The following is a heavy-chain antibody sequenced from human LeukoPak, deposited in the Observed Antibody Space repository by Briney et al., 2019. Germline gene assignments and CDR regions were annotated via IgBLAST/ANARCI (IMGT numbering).Heavy chain of an antibody. J-gene: IGHJ6*02. Sequence: SETLSLTCTVSGGSISSYYWSWIRQPPGKGLEWIGYIYHSGSTYYNPSLKSRVTISVDRSKNQFSLKLSSVTAADTAVYYCARGDYSNYSYYYGMDVWGQGTTVTVSS. CDR3: ARGDYSNYSYYYGMDV. CDR2: IYHSGST. D-gene: IGHD4-4*01. V-gene: IGHV4-59*12. CDR1: GGSISSYY.